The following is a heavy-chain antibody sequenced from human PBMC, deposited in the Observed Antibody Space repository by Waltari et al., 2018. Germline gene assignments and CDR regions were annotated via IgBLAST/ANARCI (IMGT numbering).Heavy chain of an antibody. CDR1: GFSLSSYW. J-gene: IGHJ4*02. CDR3: ARDVNGVLDY. D-gene: IGHD2-8*01. V-gene: IGHV3-7*01. CDR2: IRQDGLDR. Sequence: EVQLVESGGGLVQPGGSLRLSCAASGFSLSSYWMSWVRQAPGKGMGWVAKIRQDGLDRGHGDSVKGRFIIARDNARNSVYLQMNSLTAEDTAVYYCARDVNGVLDYWGQGTLVTVSS.